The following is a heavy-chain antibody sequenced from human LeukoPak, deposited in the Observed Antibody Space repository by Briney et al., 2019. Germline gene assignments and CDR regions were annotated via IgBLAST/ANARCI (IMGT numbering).Heavy chain of an antibody. Sequence: GSSVKVSCKASGGTFSSYAISWVRQAPGQGLEWMGRIIPIFGTANYAQKFQGRVTINTDESTSTAYMERSSLRSEDTAVYYCARAFGAAAGYDYWGQGTLVTVSS. CDR2: IIPIFGTA. V-gene: IGHV1-69*05. CDR1: GGTFSSYA. J-gene: IGHJ4*02. CDR3: ARAFGAAAGYDY. D-gene: IGHD6-13*01.